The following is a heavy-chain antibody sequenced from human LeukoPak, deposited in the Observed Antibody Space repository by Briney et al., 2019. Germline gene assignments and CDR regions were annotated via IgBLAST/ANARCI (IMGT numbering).Heavy chain of an antibody. J-gene: IGHJ4*02. V-gene: IGHV3-9*01. CDR2: ISWNSGSI. D-gene: IGHD3-22*01. Sequence: PGGSLRLSCAASGFTFDDYAMHWVRQAPGKGLEWVSGISWNSGSIGYADSVRGRFTISRDNAKNSLYLQMNSLRAEDTALYYCAKDRNYYDSSGSFDYWGQGTLVTVSS. CDR1: GFTFDDYA. CDR3: AKDRNYYDSSGSFDY.